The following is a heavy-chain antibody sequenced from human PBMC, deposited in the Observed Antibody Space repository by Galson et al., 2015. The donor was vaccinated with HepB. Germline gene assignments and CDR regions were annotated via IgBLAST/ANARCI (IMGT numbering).Heavy chain of an antibody. V-gene: IGHV3-21*01. J-gene: IGHJ5*02. CDR2: ISSRSSYI. D-gene: IGHD2-2*01. CDR1: GFTFSSYS. Sequence: SLRLSCAASGFTFSSYSMNWVRQAPGKGLEWISSISSRSSYIYYADSVKGRFTISRDNAKNSLYLQMNSLRAEDTAVYYCARDARYCSSTSCYEGTTDWFDPWGQETLVTVSS. CDR3: ARDARYCSSTSCYEGTTDWFDP.